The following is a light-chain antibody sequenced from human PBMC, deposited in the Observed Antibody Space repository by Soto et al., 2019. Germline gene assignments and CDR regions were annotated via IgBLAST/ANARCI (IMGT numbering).Light chain of an antibody. V-gene: IGKV3-15*01. CDR3: QQYNNWPPL. Sequence: EIVMTQSPATLSVSPGERATLSCRASQSVSSNLAWYQQKPGQAPRLLIYGASTRATGIPARFSGSGSGTEFTLTLSSLQSEDFAVYYCQQYNNWPPLFGGGTKVEIK. CDR2: GAS. J-gene: IGKJ4*01. CDR1: QSVSSN.